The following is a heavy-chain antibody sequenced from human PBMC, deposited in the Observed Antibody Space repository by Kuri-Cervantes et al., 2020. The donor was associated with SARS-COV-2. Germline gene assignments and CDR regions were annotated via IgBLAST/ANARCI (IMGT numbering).Heavy chain of an antibody. CDR2: ISSSSSYI. Sequence: LSCAPSGFTFSSYSMNWVRQAPGKGLEWVSSISSSSSYIYYADSVKGRFTISRDNAKNSLYLQMNSLRAEDTAVYYCARDGASPEYFQHWGQGTLVTVSS. J-gene: IGHJ1*01. D-gene: IGHD1-26*01. V-gene: IGHV3-21*01. CDR1: GFTFSSYS. CDR3: ARDGASPEYFQH.